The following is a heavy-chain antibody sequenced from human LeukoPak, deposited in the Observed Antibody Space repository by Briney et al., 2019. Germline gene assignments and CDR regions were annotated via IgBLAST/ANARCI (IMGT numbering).Heavy chain of an antibody. D-gene: IGHD3-16*02. CDR3: ARAGYTISSYRFDY. J-gene: IGHJ4*02. V-gene: IGHV4-4*07. Sequence: SGTLSLTCSVSGGSINSYWWSWIRQPAGKGLEFIGRIYTTGMTNYNLSLKSRVSMSVDTSKNQFSLELRSVTAADTAVYFCARAGYTISSYRFDYWGQGALVTVSS. CDR2: IYTTGMT. CDR1: GGSINSYW.